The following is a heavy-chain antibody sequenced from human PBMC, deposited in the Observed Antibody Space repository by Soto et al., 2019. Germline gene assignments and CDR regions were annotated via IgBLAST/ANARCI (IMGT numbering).Heavy chain of an antibody. CDR3: ARVGGGGIAMFGGAPYYNYGMEV. D-gene: IGHD3-3*01. J-gene: IGHJ6*02. CDR1: GGTFSSYA. V-gene: IGHV1-69*06. Sequence: SVKVSCKASGGTFSSYAISRVRQAPGQGLEWMGGIIPLFGTANYAQKFQGRVTITADKCTSAAYMALSSLRSEGTAVYYCARVGGGGIAMFGGAPYYNYGMEVLAQGTTVTVSS. CDR2: IIPLFGTA.